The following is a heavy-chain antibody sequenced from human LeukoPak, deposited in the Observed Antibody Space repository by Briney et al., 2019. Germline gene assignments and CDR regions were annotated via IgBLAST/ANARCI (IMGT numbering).Heavy chain of an antibody. Sequence: GGSLRLSCAASGFTFSSYGMSWVRQAPGKGLEWVSGTSGSGGSTYYADSVKGRFTISRDNSKNTLYLQMNSLRAEDTAVYYCAKGIATSGTSPPFDYWGQGTLVTVSS. V-gene: IGHV3-23*01. D-gene: IGHD6-13*01. CDR2: TSGSGGST. CDR1: GFTFSSYG. J-gene: IGHJ4*02. CDR3: AKGIATSGTSPPFDY.